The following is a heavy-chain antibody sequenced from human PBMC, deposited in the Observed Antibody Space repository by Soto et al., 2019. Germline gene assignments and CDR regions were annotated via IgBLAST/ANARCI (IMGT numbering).Heavy chain of an antibody. Sequence: QLQLVESGGGVVQPGRSLRLSCVASGFSFSAFAFQWVRQAPGKGLECVAFISHDGKIQGYADSVKGRFTISRDNSKNTVYLQMKTLGPEDTAVFYCVRDYWDDEANGGRPYSPDYWGQGSLVTVSS. CDR1: GFSFSAFA. D-gene: IGHD2-15*01. V-gene: IGHV3-30*04. J-gene: IGHJ4*02. CDR2: ISHDGKIQ. CDR3: VRDYWDDEANGGRPYSPDY.